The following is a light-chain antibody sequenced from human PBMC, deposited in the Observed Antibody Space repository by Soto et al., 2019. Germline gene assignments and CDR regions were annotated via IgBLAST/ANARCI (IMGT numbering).Light chain of an antibody. CDR2: GAS. J-gene: IGKJ1*01. CDR1: QSVSDNY. V-gene: IGKV3-20*01. CDR3: QQYSRTPWT. Sequence: EIVLTQSPGTLSLSSGERATLSCRASQSVSDNYLAWYQQKPGQAPRLLIYGASSRAAGNPDMFSGSGSGADFTHTISCLGPEDVAVDFCQQYSRTPWTFGQGSKVEIK.